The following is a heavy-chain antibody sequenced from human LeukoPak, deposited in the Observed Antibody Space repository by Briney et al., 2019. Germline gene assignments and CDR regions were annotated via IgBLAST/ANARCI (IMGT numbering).Heavy chain of an antibody. CDR1: GFTFSSYW. D-gene: IGHD4-17*01. CDR2: IKPDGSEK. CDR3: ARGDFDDYGDYVDVFEF. V-gene: IGHV3-7*01. J-gene: IGHJ3*01. Sequence: GGSLRLSCAASGFTFSSYWMSWVRQVPGKGLEWVANIKPDGSEKYCVGSVKGRFTIYRDNAKNSLYLQMNSLRAEDTALYYCARGDFDDYGDYVDVFEFGGQGTMVTVSA.